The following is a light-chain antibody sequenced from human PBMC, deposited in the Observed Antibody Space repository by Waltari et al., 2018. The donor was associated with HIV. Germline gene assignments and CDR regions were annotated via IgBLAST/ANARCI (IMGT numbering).Light chain of an antibody. J-gene: IGLJ1*01. CDR2: QDS. V-gene: IGLV3-1*01. CDR3: QAWDSSTGV. Sequence: SYELTQPPSVSVSPGQTASITCSGDKLGDKYACWYQQKPDQSPVLVIYQDSKRPSRIPERFSGSNSGNTATLTISGTQAMDEADYYCQAWDSSTGVFGTGTKVTVL. CDR1: KLGDKY.